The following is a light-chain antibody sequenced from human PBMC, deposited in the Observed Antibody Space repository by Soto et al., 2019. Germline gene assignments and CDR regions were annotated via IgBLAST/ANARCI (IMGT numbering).Light chain of an antibody. J-gene: IGLJ2*01. CDR3: AAWDGSLNHIL. V-gene: IGLV1-44*01. CDR1: SSNMGSNT. Sequence: QSALTQPPSASGTPGQRVTISCSGSSSNMGSNTVNWYQHLPGTAPTLLIYSDNQRPSGVPDRFSGSKSGTSASLAITGLQYEDEADYYCAAWDGSLNHILFGGGTKLTVL. CDR2: SDN.